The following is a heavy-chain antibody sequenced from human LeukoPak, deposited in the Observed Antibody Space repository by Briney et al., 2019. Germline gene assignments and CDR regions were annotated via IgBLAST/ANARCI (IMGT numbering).Heavy chain of an antibody. CDR2: IIPIFGTA. J-gene: IGHJ6*04. CDR3: ARAKGITMVSLGMDV. V-gene: IGHV1-69*06. Sequence: SVKVSCKASGGTFSSYAISWVRQAPGQGLEWMGGIIPIFGTANYAQKLQGRVTITADKSTSTAYMELSSLRSEDTAVYYCARAKGITMVSLGMDVWGKGTTVTVSS. D-gene: IGHD3-10*01. CDR1: GGTFSSYA.